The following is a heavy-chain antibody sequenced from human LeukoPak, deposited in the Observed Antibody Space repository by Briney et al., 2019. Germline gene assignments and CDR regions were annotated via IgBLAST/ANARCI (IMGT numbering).Heavy chain of an antibody. Sequence: QPGGSLRLSCAASGFTFSSYGMNWVRQAPGKGLEWVSYISDSGSTIYYADSVKGRLTIPRDNAKNSLYLQMNSLRAEDTAVYYCARWGATGYGDYWGQGTLVTVSS. CDR1: GFTFSSYG. D-gene: IGHD3-9*01. CDR2: ISDSGSTI. V-gene: IGHV3-48*03. CDR3: ARWGATGYGDY. J-gene: IGHJ4*02.